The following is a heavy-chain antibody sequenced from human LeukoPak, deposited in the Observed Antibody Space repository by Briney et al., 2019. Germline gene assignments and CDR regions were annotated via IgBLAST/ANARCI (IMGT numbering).Heavy chain of an antibody. D-gene: IGHD4-23*01. J-gene: IGHJ3*02. CDR1: GYTFTSFG. Sequence: ASVKVSCKASGYTFTSFGVSWVRQAPGQGPEWMGWISAYNGDINYAQKFQGRVTLTRDMSTSTDYLELSSLRSDDTAVYYCARDGTYGGNSGMAFDIWGQGTMVTVSS. CDR3: ARDGTYGGNSGMAFDI. V-gene: IGHV1-18*01. CDR2: ISAYNGDI.